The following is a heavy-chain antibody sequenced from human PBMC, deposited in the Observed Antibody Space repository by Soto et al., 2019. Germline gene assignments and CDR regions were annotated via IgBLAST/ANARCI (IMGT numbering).Heavy chain of an antibody. V-gene: IGHV6-1*01. CDR3: AREDSAATNDAFDR. J-gene: IGHJ3*02. CDR1: GDSVSSNRAA. CDR2: TYYRSRWYT. D-gene: IGHD3-10*01. Sequence: SQTLSLTCAISGDSVSSNRAAWGWIRQSPSRGLEWLGRTYYRSRWYTDYADSVKSRITINPDTYRNQFSLQLNSVTPEDTAVYYCAREDSAATNDAFDRWGPGTMVTVAS.